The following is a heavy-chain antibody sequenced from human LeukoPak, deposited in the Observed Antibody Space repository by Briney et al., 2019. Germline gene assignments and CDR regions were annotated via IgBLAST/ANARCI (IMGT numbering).Heavy chain of an antibody. Sequence: ASVKVSCKASGYTFTSYGISWVRQAPGQGLEWMGWVSAYNGNTNYAQKLQGRATMTTDTSTSTAYMELRSLRSDDTAVYYCARDYARYYYGSGSYYNVPFLDSWGQGTLVTVSS. CDR2: VSAYNGNT. CDR1: GYTFTSYG. J-gene: IGHJ4*02. V-gene: IGHV1-18*01. CDR3: ARDYARYYYGSGSYYNVPFLDS. D-gene: IGHD3-10*01.